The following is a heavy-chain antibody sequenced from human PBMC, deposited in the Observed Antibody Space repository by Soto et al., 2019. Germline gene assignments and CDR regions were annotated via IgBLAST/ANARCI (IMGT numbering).Heavy chain of an antibody. D-gene: IGHD6-13*01. J-gene: IGHJ6*02. CDR2: ISAYNGNT. V-gene: IGHV1-18*01. CDR3: ATPLNIATVVSPGSDYYYYGMDV. Sequence: GASVKVSCKASGYTFTSYGISWVRQAPGQGLEWMGWISAYNGNTNYAQKLQGRVTMTTDTSTSTAYLQWSSLKASDTAMYYCATPLNIATVVSPGSDYYYYGMDVWGQGTTVTV. CDR1: GYTFTSYG.